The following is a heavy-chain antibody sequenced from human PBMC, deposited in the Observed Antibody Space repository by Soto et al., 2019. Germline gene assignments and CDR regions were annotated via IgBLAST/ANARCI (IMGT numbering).Heavy chain of an antibody. V-gene: IGHV3-23*01. Sequence: EVQLLDSGGGLVQPGGSLRLSCAASGFTFSNYAMTWVRQGPGKGLEWVSGISGSGGRSYYADSVKGRFTISRDNSESTLYLQMNSLRAEDTAVYYCAKAYFVWSSEQPYYFDFLGQGALVTVSS. D-gene: IGHD2-21*01. CDR3: AKAYFVWSSEQPYYFDF. CDR1: GFTFSNYA. CDR2: ISGSGGRS. J-gene: IGHJ4*02.